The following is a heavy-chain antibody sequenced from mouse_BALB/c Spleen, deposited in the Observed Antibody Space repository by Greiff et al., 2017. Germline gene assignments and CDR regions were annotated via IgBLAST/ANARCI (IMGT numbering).Heavy chain of an antibody. CDR2: IDPANGNT. J-gene: IGHJ4*01. Sequence: VQLQQSGAELVKPGASVKLSCTASGFNITDTYMHWVKQRPEQGLEWIGRIDPANGNTKYDPTFQGKATITADTSSNTAYLQLSSVTSEDTAVYYCANQLTEYALDYWGQGTSVTVSS. V-gene: IGHV14-3*02. D-gene: IGHD4-1*01. CDR1: GFNITDTY. CDR3: ANQLTEYALDY.